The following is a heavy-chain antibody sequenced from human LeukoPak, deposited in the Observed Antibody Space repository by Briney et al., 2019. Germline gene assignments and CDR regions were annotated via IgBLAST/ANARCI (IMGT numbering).Heavy chain of an antibody. J-gene: IGHJ4*02. CDR1: GFTFSSYS. CDR3: AREVREYYDFWSPPQPPDY. CDR2: ISSSSSTI. V-gene: IGHV3-48*04. D-gene: IGHD3-3*01. Sequence: GGSLRFSCAASGFTFSSYSMNWVRQAPGKGLEWVSYISSSSSTIYYADSVKGRFTISRDNAKNSLYLQMNSLRAEDTAVYYCAREVREYYDFWSPPQPPDYWGQGTLVTVSS.